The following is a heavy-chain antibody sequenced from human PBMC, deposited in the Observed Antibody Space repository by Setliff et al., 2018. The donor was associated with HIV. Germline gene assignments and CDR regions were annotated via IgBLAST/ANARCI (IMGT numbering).Heavy chain of an antibody. CDR1: GFTFSTYT. D-gene: IGHD3-10*01. Sequence: PGGSLRLSCAASGFTFSTYTMHWVRQAPGKGLEWVAVTSFDAGISFYADSVKGRFTISRDNSKNTLYVQMNSLRAEDTAVYYCARDQLAMVRRNGMDVWGQGTTVTVSS. V-gene: IGHV3-30*04. J-gene: IGHJ6*02. CDR2: TSFDAGIS. CDR3: ARDQLAMVRRNGMDV.